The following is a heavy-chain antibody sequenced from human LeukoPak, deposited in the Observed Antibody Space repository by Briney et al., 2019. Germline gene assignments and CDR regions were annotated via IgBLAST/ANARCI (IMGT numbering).Heavy chain of an antibody. J-gene: IGHJ5*02. D-gene: IGHD3-3*01. CDR2: IYDSGST. Sequence: SETLSLTCTVSGDSINSNNYYWGWIRQPPGKGLEWIGSIYDSGSTYYNPSLKSRVTISVDTSKNQFSLKLSSVTAADTAVYYCARGGPGTYYDFWSGYYRNWFDPWGQGTLVTVSS. V-gene: IGHV4-39*07. CDR3: ARGGPGTYYDFWSGYYRNWFDP. CDR1: GDSINSNNYY.